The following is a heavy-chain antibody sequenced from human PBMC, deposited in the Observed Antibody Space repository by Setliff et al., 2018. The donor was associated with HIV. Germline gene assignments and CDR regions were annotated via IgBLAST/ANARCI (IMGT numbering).Heavy chain of an antibody. CDR3: ARDRRKYYYDS. V-gene: IGHV1-3*01. CDR1: GYTFTSYA. J-gene: IGHJ4*02. CDR2: INAGNGNT. Sequence: GASVKVSCKASGYTFTSYAMHWVRQAPGQRLEWMGWINAGNGNTKYSQKFQGRVTITRDTSASTAHMELSSMRPEDTAVYYCARDRRKYYYDSWGQGTLVTVSS. D-gene: IGHD3-22*01.